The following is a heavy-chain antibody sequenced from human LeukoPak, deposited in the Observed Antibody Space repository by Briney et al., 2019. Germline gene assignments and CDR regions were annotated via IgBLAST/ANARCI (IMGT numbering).Heavy chain of an antibody. CDR1: GGSISSSSYY. J-gene: IGHJ4*02. CDR3: ARGQTYYDFWSGPPDPRGPYYFDY. V-gene: IGHV4-39*01. D-gene: IGHD3-3*01. Sequence: PSETLSLTCTVSGGSISSSSYYWGWIRQPPGKGLEWIGSIYYSGSTYYNPSLKSRVTISVDTSKNQFSLKLSSVTAADTAVYYCARGQTYYDFWSGPPDPRGPYYFDYWGQGTLVTVSS. CDR2: IYYSGST.